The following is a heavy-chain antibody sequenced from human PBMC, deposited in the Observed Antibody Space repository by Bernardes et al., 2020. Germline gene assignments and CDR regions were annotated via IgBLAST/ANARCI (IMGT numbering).Heavy chain of an antibody. D-gene: IGHD3-16*02. J-gene: IGHJ4*02. CDR3: ASSNYDYIWGSYRSIPYDY. CDR2: IYYSGST. V-gene: IGHV4-39*01. Sequence: SESLSLTCTVSGGSISSSRYYWGWLLQPPGKGLEWIGSIYYSGSTYYNPSLKSRVTISVDTSKNQFSLKLSSVTAADTAVYYCASSNYDYIWGSYRSIPYDYWGQGTLVTVSS. CDR1: GGSISSSRYY.